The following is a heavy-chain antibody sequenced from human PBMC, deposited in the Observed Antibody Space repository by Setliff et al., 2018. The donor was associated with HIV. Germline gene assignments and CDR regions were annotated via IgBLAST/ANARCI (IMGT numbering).Heavy chain of an antibody. CDR3: ARGRLMGSSVLFFDF. V-gene: IGHV4-39*01. CDR1: GDSVNDRSYF. CDR2: FYYNGDS. Sequence: SETLSLTCTVSGDSVNDRSYFWGWIRQPPGKGLEWIATFYYNGDSRYNPSLKSRVTISVDTSEIQFSLTLNSVTAADTAKYYCARGRLMGSSVLFFDFWGQGILVTVSS. J-gene: IGHJ4*02. D-gene: IGHD1-26*01.